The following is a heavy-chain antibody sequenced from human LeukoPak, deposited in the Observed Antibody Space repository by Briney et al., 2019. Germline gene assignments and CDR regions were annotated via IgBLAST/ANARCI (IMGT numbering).Heavy chain of an antibody. CDR3: AAGNGDYVDY. D-gene: IGHD4-17*01. J-gene: IGHJ4*02. CDR1: GYSFDYFW. Sequence: GESLKISCQGSGYSFDYFWIGWVLQMPGKGLDWMGNIYPADSETRYSPSFQGQVTISVDKSIKTAYLQWSGLRASDTAIYYCAAGNGDYVDYWGQGTLVTVSS. CDR2: IYPADSET. V-gene: IGHV5-51*01.